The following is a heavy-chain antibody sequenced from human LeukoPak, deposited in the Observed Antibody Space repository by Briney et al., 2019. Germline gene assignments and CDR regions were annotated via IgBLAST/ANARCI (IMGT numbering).Heavy chain of an antibody. CDR2: VSYSGST. Sequence: PSETLSLTCTVSGDSISSSIYYWGWIRQPPGKGLEWIGTVSYSGSTYYNPSLKSRVTISVDTSNNQFSLKLSSVTAADTAVYFCARRIASSSSQYFDSWGQGTLVTVSS. CDR3: ARRIASSSSQYFDS. J-gene: IGHJ4*02. CDR1: GDSISSSIYY. D-gene: IGHD6-6*01. V-gene: IGHV4-39*01.